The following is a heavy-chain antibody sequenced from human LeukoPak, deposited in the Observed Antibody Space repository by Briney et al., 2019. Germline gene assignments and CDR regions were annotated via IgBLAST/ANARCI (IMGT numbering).Heavy chain of an antibody. J-gene: IGHJ4*02. D-gene: IGHD1-26*01. V-gene: IGHV3-7*01. CDR2: IKPDGSLI. CDR3: AKWELYSGFYYIDY. Sequence: GGSLRLSCAASGFTFSSNWMTWVRQGPGKGLEWVANIKPDGSLIYYVDSVKGRFTISRDNAKNSLYLQMNSLRAEDTAVYYWAKWELYSGFYYIDYWGQGTLATVSS. CDR1: GFTFSSNW.